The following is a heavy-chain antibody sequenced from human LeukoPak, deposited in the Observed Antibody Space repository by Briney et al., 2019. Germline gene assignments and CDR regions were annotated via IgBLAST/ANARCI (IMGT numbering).Heavy chain of an antibody. D-gene: IGHD6-25*01. Sequence: PSETLSLTCDVHGGSFSGYYWSWIRQPPGKGLEWIGEINHSGSTNYNPSLKSRVTISVDTSKNQFSLKLSSVTAADTAVHYCARVVAAETTNWFDPWGQGTLVTVSS. CDR2: INHSGST. J-gene: IGHJ5*02. V-gene: IGHV4-34*01. CDR1: GGSFSGYY. CDR3: ARVVAAETTNWFDP.